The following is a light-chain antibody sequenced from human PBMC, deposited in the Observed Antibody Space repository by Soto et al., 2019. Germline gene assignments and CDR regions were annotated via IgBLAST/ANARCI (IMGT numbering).Light chain of an antibody. CDR1: QHISEY. CDR3: QQYENFPLT. Sequence: DIQMTQSPSSLSAYVGDRVTITCQASQHISEYLNWYQYKPGKAPKLLITDASNLKTGVPSRFSGSGSGTEYTFTINSLQPEDIATYYCQQYENFPLTFGGGTKVEI. J-gene: IGKJ4*01. CDR2: DAS. V-gene: IGKV1-33*01.